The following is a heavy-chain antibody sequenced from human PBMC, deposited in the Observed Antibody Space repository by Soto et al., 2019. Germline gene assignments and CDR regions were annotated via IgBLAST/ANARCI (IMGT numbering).Heavy chain of an antibody. V-gene: IGHV4-59*01. D-gene: IGHD3-22*01. J-gene: IGHJ4*02. CDR1: GGSIRSYY. CDR3: ARDRAYYESSGLYFDY. Sequence: PSETLSLTCTVSGGSIRSYYWSWIRQPPGKGLEWIGYIYDSGSTNYNPSLKSRVTISVDTSKSQFSLKLSSVTAADTAVYYCARDRAYYESSGLYFDYWGQGTLVTVSS. CDR2: IYDSGST.